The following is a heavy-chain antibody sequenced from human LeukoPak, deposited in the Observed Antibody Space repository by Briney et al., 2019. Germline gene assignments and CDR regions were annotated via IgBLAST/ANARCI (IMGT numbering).Heavy chain of an antibody. D-gene: IGHD3-16*01. CDR2: IKQDGSEK. J-gene: IGHJ4*02. CDR3: ARGRFFGY. Sequence: XAPGXXLEWVANIKQDGSEKYYVDSVKGRFTISRDNAKNSLYLQMNSLRAEDTAVYYCARGRFFGYWGQGTLVTVSS. V-gene: IGHV3-7*01.